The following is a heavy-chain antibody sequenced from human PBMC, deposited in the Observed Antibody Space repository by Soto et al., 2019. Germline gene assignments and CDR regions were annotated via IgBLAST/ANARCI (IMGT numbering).Heavy chain of an antibody. Sequence: ASVKVSCKASGYTFTSYYMHWVRQAPGQGLEWMGIINPSGGSTSYAQKFQGRVTMTRDTSTSTVYMELSSLRSEDTAVYYCARDDVSRDSYGQPAAFDIWGQGTMVTVSS. CDR3: ARDDVSRDSYGQPAAFDI. J-gene: IGHJ3*02. CDR2: INPSGGST. D-gene: IGHD5-18*01. V-gene: IGHV1-46*01. CDR1: GYTFTSYY.